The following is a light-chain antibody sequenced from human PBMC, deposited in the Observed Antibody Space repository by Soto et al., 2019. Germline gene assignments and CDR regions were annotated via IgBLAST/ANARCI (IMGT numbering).Light chain of an antibody. CDR2: GAS. V-gene: IGKV3-11*01. CDR3: HQRQSWPRT. J-gene: IGKJ1*01. CDR1: QSVSSN. Sequence: ENVLTQSPATLSLSPGERATLSCRASQSVSSNLAWYQQKPGQAPRLLIFGASTRATGIPARFSASGSGTDFTLTISDVQPEDFALYYCHQRQSWPRTFGQGTKVDI.